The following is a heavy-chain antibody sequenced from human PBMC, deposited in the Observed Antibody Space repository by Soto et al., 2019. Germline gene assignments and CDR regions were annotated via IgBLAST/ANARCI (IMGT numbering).Heavy chain of an antibody. CDR3: AKDLYVQPPSGWFDP. CDR1: GFPFSDHA. Sequence: GGSLRLSCAASGFPFSDHAMHWVRQTPGRGLEWVSAITGRGDSTYYADSVKGRFTISRDNSKSTLYLQMMSLRAEDTAVYYCAKDLYVQPPSGWFDPWGQGTVVTVSS. V-gene: IGHV3-23*01. J-gene: IGHJ5*02. D-gene: IGHD1-26*01. CDR2: ITGRGDST.